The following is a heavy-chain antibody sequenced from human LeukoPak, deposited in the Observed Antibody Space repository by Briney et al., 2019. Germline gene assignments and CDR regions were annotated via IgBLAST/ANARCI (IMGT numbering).Heavy chain of an antibody. CDR3: AREYGSVLGDY. J-gene: IGHJ4*02. D-gene: IGHD3-10*01. CDR2: ITSDGSST. CDR1: GFTFSSYW. Sequence: GGSLRLSCAASGFTFSSYWMHWVRQAPGKGLVWVSRITSDGSSTIHADSVKGRFTISRDNSKNTLYLQMNSLRAEDTAVYYCAREYGSVLGDYWGQGTLVTVSS. V-gene: IGHV3-74*01.